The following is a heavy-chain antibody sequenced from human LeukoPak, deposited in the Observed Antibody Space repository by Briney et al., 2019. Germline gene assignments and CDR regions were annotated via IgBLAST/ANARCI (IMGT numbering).Heavy chain of an antibody. V-gene: IGHV3-21*01. CDR3: ARDTNYYDSSGYYAGSDFDY. D-gene: IGHD3-22*01. CDR2: ISGSSSYT. J-gene: IGHJ4*02. CDR1: GFPFNTYS. Sequence: PGGSLRLSCAASGFPFNTYSLNWVRQAPGKGLEWVSSISGSSSYTYYSDLVKGRFTISRDDARNSLYLQMNSLRAEDTAVYYCARDTNYYDSSGYYAGSDFDYWGQGTLVTVSS.